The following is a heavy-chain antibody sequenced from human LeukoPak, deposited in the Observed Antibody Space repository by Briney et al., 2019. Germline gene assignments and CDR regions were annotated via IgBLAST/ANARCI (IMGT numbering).Heavy chain of an antibody. CDR1: GGSISSYY. CDR2: IYYSGST. V-gene: IGHV4-59*01. CDR3: ARGVGSSPYYFDY. J-gene: IGHJ4*02. D-gene: IGHD6-6*01. Sequence: SETLSLTCTVSGGSISSYYWKWIRQPPGKGLEWIGYIYYSGSTNYNPSLKSRVTISVDTSKNQFSLKLSSVTAADTAVYYCARGVGSSPYYFDYWGLGTLVTVSS.